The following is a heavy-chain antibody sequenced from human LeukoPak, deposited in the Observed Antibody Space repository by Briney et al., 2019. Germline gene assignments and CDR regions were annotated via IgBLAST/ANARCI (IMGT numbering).Heavy chain of an antibody. D-gene: IGHD3-22*01. V-gene: IGHV4-30-4*01. CDR1: GGSISSGDYY. Sequence: SQTLSLTCTVSGGSISSGDYYWSWIRQPPGKGLEWIGYIYYSGSTYYNPSLKSRVTISVDTSKNQFSLKLSSVTAADTAVYYCARDGHYYDSSGYYPGARGMDVWGQGTTVTVSS. CDR3: ARDGHYYDSSGYYPGARGMDV. J-gene: IGHJ6*02. CDR2: IYYSGST.